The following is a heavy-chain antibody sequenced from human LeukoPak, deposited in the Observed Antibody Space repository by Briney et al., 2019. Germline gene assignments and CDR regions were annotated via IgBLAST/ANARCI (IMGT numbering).Heavy chain of an antibody. CDR1: GGSISSYY. CDR3: ARGIAVAGHFDY. CDR2: IYYSGST. Sequence: SETLSLTCTVSGGSISSYYWSWIRQPPGKGLGWIGYIYYSGSTNYNPSLKSRVTISVDTSKNQFSLKLSSVTAADTAVYYCARGIAVAGHFDYWGQGTLVTVSS. V-gene: IGHV4-59*01. J-gene: IGHJ4*02. D-gene: IGHD6-19*01.